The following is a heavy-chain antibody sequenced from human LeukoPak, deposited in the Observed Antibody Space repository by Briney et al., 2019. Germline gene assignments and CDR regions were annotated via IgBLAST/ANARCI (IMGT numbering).Heavy chain of an antibody. CDR2: INAGNGNT. V-gene: IGHV1-3*01. Sequence: GASVKVSCKASGYTFTSYAMHWVRQAPGQRLEWMGWINAGNGNTKYSQKFQGRVTITRDTSASTACMELSSLRSEDTAVYYCATSINCSGGSCYSGYYYYYGMDVWGQGTTVTVSS. J-gene: IGHJ6*02. CDR1: GYTFTSYA. D-gene: IGHD2-15*01. CDR3: ATSINCSGGSCYSGYYYYYGMDV.